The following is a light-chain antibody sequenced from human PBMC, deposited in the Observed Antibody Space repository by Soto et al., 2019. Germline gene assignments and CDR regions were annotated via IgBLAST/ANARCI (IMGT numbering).Light chain of an antibody. CDR1: SSNIGNNG. CDR2: SNN. CDR3: AARDDSLNGPHVV. V-gene: IGLV1-44*01. J-gene: IGLJ2*01. Sequence: QPVLTQPPSASGTPGQRVTISCSGGSSNIGNNGVNWYQQLPGAAPKVLIHSNNQRPSGVPDRFSGSKSGTSASLAISGLQSEDEADYYCAARDDSLNGPHVVFGGGTKLTVL.